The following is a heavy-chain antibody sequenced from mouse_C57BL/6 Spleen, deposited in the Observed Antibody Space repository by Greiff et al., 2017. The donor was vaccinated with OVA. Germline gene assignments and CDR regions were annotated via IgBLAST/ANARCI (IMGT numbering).Heavy chain of an antibody. J-gene: IGHJ4*01. D-gene: IGHD3-1*01. CDR1: GYTFTSYG. Sequence: QVQLQQSGAELARPGASVKLSCKASGYTFTSYGISWVKQRTGQGLEWIGEIYPRSGNTYYNQKFKGKATLTADKSSSTAYMELRSLTSEDSAVYFCARRGIQSGMDYWGQGTSVTVSS. CDR3: ARRGIQSGMDY. CDR2: IYPRSGNT. V-gene: IGHV1-81*01.